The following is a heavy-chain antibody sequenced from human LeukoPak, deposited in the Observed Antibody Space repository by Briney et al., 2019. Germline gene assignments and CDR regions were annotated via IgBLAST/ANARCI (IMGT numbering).Heavy chain of an antibody. Sequence: GASVKVSCKASGYTFTSYSITWVPQAPGQELEWMGGIFPIFGTANYAQKFQGRVTITADESTSTAYMELSSLRSEDTAVYYCARGASWELLLSYFDYWGQGTLVTVSS. CDR1: GYTFTSYS. V-gene: IGHV1-69*13. D-gene: IGHD1-26*01. CDR3: ARGASWELLLSYFDY. J-gene: IGHJ4*02. CDR2: IFPIFGTA.